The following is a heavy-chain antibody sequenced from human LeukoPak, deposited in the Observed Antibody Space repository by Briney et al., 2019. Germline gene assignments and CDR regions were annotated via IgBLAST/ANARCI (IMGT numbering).Heavy chain of an antibody. CDR2: IYDSGST. CDR3: ARDGFATNSNFDY. J-gene: IGHJ4*02. Sequence: SETLSLTCTVSGASISGSGYYWGWIRQPPGKGLEWIGNIYDSGSTYYNASLQSRVTISVDTSKNQFSLKLSSVTAADTAVYYCARDGFATNSNFDYWGQGTLVTVSS. CDR1: GASISGSGYY. V-gene: IGHV4-39*07. D-gene: IGHD4-23*01.